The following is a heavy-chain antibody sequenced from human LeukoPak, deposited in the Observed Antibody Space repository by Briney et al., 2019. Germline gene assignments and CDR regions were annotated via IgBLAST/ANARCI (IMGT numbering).Heavy chain of an antibody. J-gene: IGHJ4*01. CDR1: GFTFSDYW. V-gene: IGHV3-7*01. CDR3: ARDGTAPGLYFDL. CDR2: INQNGGEK. D-gene: IGHD6-13*01. Sequence: GGSLRLSCAVSGFTFSDYWMNWVRQAPGKGLEWVASINQNGGEKYYVDSVKDRFTISRDNPRNSLYLQMSSLRAEDTAVYYCARDGTAPGLYFDLWGQGTLVTVSS.